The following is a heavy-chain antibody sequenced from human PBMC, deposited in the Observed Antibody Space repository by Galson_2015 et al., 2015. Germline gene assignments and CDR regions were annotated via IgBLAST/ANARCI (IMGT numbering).Heavy chain of an antibody. CDR2: ISAYNGNT. CDR3: AREIGYCSSTSCYVDAFDI. CDR1: GYTFTSYG. J-gene: IGHJ3*02. D-gene: IGHD2-2*01. V-gene: IGHV1-18*01. Sequence: SVKVSCKASGYTFTSYGISWVRQAPGQGLEWMGWISAYNGNTNYAQKLQGRVTMTTDTSTSTAYMELRSLRSDDTAVYYCAREIGYCSSTSCYVDAFDIWGQGTMVTVSS.